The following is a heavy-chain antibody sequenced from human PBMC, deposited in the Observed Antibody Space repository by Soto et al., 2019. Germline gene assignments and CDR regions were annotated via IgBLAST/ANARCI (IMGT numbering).Heavy chain of an antibody. V-gene: IGHV5-10-1*01. CDR2: IDPRDSYT. CDR3: ARRLAFGELGGREYYSFGMDV. CDR1: GYSFTSYW. Sequence: PGESLKISCKGSGYSFTSYWISWVRQMPGKGLEWMGKIDPRDSYTIYSPSFQGHVTISVDRSTSTAYLQWSRLKASDTAMYYCARRLAFGELGGREYYSFGMDVWGQGTTVTVSS. D-gene: IGHD3-10*01. J-gene: IGHJ6*02.